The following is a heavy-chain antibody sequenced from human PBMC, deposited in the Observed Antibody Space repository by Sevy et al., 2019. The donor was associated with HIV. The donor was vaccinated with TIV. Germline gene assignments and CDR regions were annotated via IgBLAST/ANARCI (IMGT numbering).Heavy chain of an antibody. V-gene: IGHV3-30-3*01. CDR2: ISYDGSNK. CDR3: ARGSAGDSELGY. CDR1: GFTFSTYN. J-gene: IGHJ4*02. Sequence: GGSLRLSCAASGFTFSTYNIHWVRQAPGKGLEGVAVISYDGSNKYYADSVKGRFTISRDNSKNTLYLQMNSLRGNDTALYFCARGSAGDSELGYWGQGTLVTVSS. D-gene: IGHD2-15*01.